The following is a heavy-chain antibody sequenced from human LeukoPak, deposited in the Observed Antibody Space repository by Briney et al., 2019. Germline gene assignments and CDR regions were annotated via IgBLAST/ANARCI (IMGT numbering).Heavy chain of an antibody. CDR1: GGSFSGYY. Sequence: SETLSLTCAVYGGSFSGYYWSWIRQPPGKGLEWIGEINHSGSTNYNPSLKSRVTISVDTSKNQFSLKLSSVTAADTAVYYCASITAYYYYYGMDVWGQGTTVTVSS. D-gene: IGHD1-14*01. CDR2: INHSGST. V-gene: IGHV4-34*01. CDR3: ASITAYYYYYGMDV. J-gene: IGHJ6*02.